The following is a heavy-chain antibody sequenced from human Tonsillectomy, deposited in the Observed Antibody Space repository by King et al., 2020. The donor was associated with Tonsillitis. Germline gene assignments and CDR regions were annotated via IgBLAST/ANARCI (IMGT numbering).Heavy chain of an antibody. Sequence: VQLVQSGAEVKKPGASVKVSCKTSGYSFTDFHVHWVRQAPGQGLEGMGWIYPGSGGTEYAQKFQGRVTMTRDTSISTVYMDLSGLTSDDTAVYFCMREHWYYDSWGQGTLVTVSS. CDR1: GYSFTDFH. CDR3: MREHWYYDS. V-gene: IGHV1-2*02. D-gene: IGHD2-8*01. CDR2: IYPGSGGT. J-gene: IGHJ5*01.